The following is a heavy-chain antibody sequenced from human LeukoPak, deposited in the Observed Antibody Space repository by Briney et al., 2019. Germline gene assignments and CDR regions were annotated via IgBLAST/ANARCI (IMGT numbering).Heavy chain of an antibody. V-gene: IGHV3-23*01. J-gene: IGHJ4*02. CDR3: AREIVGATRFDY. CDR2: ISGSGGST. D-gene: IGHD1-26*01. Sequence: GGSLRLSCAASGFTFSSYAMSWVRQAPGKGLEWVSAISGSGGSTYYADSVKGRFTISRDNAKNSLYLQMNSLRDEDTAVYYCAREIVGATRFDYWGQGTLVTVSS. CDR1: GFTFSSYA.